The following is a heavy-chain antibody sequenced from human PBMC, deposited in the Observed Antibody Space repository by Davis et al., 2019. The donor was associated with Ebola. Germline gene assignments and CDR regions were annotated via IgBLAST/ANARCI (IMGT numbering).Heavy chain of an antibody. CDR3: AKGEADGYQYTQLFDY. V-gene: IGHV3-23*01. CDR2: IIGSGGAT. CDR1: GFTFSRYT. Sequence: PGESLKISCAASGFTFSRYTMAWVRQAPGKGLEWVSTIIGSGGATYYADSVKGRFTISRDNSKKTLYLQMTGLRVDDTAVYYCAKGEADGYQYTQLFDYWGQGTLVTVSS. J-gene: IGHJ4*02. D-gene: IGHD5-24*01.